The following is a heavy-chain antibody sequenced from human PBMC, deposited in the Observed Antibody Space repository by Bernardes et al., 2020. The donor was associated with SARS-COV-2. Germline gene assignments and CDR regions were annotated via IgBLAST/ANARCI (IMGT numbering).Heavy chain of an antibody. D-gene: IGHD4-17*01. CDR1: GISFSNYA. J-gene: IGHJ4*02. V-gene: IGHV3-23*01. CDR3: ATLSRYGDYGNY. Sequence: GGSLRLSCVASGISFSNYAMSWVRQAPGRGLEWVSTVGISATSTFFAASVKGRFTISRDNSKNTVSLQMNSLRVEDTAVYYCATLSRYGDYGNYWGQGTLVTVSS. CDR2: VGISATST.